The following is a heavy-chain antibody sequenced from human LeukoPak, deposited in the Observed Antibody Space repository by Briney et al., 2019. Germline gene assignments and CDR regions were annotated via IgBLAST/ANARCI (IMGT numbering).Heavy chain of an antibody. CDR2: ISSGSHDI. D-gene: IGHD1-7*01. V-gene: IGHV3-21*01. CDR3: ARDVTGTTFDP. J-gene: IGHJ5*02. CDR1: GFTFSTYS. Sequence: PGGSLRLSCAASGFTFSTYSMNWVRQAPGKGLEWVSSISSGSHDIYYADSVKGRFTISRDNAKNSLYLQMNSLRAGDTAVYYCARDVTGTTFDPWGQGTLVTVSS.